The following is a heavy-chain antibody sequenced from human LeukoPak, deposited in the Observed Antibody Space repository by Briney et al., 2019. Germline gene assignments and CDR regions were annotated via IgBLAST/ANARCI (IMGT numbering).Heavy chain of an antibody. V-gene: IGHV3-33*01. D-gene: IGHD2-2*02. CDR2: IGYDGSKN. Sequence: PGGSLRLSCAAPGFTFSSYGMHWVRQAPGKGLEWVANIGYDGSKNYYATPVRGRSTTSKTNSKNSPFLQMNSLRAEDRAVYYCARDHCSSTCCYKGTGYYYYYMDVWGKGTTVTVSS. CDR3: ARDHCSSTCCYKGTGYYYYYMDV. J-gene: IGHJ6*03. CDR1: GFTFSSYG.